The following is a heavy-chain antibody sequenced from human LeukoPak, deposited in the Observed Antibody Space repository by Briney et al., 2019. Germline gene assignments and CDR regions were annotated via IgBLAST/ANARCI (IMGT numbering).Heavy chain of an antibody. V-gene: IGHV3-48*01. CDR3: ASGAARYGWFDP. Sequence: GGSLRLSCAASGFTFSIHGMNWVRQAPGKGLEWVSYISSSSSTIYYADSVKGRFTISRDNAKNSLYLQMNSPRAEDTAVYYCASGAARYGWFDPWGQGTLVTVSS. J-gene: IGHJ5*02. D-gene: IGHD6-6*01. CDR2: ISSSSSTI. CDR1: GFTFSIHG.